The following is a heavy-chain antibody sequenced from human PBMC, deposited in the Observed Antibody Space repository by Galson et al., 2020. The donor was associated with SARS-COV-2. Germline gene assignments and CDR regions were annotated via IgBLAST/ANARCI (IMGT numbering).Heavy chain of an antibody. CDR3: ARGSGGSYRGYFDY. V-gene: IGHV3-30*04. J-gene: IGHJ4*02. Sequence: SLRLSCAASGFTFSSYAMHWVRQAPGKGLEWVAVISYDGSNKYYADSVKGRFTISRDNSKNTLYLQMNSLRAEDTAVYYCARGSGGSYRGYFDYWGQGTLVTVSS. CDR1: GFTFSSYA. D-gene: IGHD1-26*01. CDR2: ISYDGSNK.